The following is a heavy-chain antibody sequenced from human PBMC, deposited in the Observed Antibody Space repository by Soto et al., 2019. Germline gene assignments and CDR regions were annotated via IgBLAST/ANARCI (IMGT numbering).Heavy chain of an antibody. J-gene: IGHJ4*02. CDR3: ARGGMVVATDF. CDR1: GFTFSSYS. CDR2: ISSSSSYI. V-gene: IGHV3-21*01. Sequence: EVQLVESGGGLVKPGGSLRLSCAASGFTFSSYSMNWVHQAPGKGLECVSSISSSSSYIYYADSVKGRFTISRDNAKNSLYLQMNSLRAEDTAVYYCARGGMVVATDFWGQGTLVTVSS. D-gene: IGHD1-26*01.